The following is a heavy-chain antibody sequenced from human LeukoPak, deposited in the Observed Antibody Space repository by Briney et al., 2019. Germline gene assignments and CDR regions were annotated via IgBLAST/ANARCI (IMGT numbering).Heavy chain of an antibody. CDR2: INHSGST. Sequence: SETLSLTCAVYGGSFSGDFWSWIRQPPGKGLEWIGEINHSGSTNYNPSLKTRVTISVDTSKNQFSLKLRSVTAADTAVYYCAREGVSVTNFEYWSQGTLVTVSS. V-gene: IGHV4-34*01. CDR3: AREGVSVTNFEY. CDR1: GGSFSGDF. J-gene: IGHJ4*02. D-gene: IGHD5/OR15-5a*01.